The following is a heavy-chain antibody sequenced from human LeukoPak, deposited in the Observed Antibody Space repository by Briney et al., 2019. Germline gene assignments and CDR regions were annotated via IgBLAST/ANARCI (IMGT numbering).Heavy chain of an antibody. CDR2: IHPNSGGT. J-gene: IGHJ3*01. Sequence: ASMKVSCKASGYTFTGHYMHWVRQAPGQGLEWVGWIHPNSGGTNYAQKFQGRVTMTRDTSINTAYMELNRLISDDTAVYYCTRSVDAFDFWGQGTMVTVSS. CDR3: TRSVDAFDF. CDR1: GYTFTGHY. V-gene: IGHV1-2*02.